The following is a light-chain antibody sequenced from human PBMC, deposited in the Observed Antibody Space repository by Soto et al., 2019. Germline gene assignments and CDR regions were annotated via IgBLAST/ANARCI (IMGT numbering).Light chain of an antibody. CDR2: GAS. CDR1: QSVSDN. CDR3: QQYNNWPLT. J-gene: IGKJ4*01. Sequence: EIVLTQSPATLSVSPGERATLSCRASQSVSDNLAWYQQKPGQAPRLLIYGASTRATGIPARFSGSGSGTEFTLTISSLQSEDFAVYYCQQYNNWPLTFGGGTKVDNK. V-gene: IGKV3D-15*01.